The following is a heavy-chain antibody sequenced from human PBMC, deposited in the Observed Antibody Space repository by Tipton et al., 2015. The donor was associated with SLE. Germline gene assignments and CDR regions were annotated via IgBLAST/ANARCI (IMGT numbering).Heavy chain of an antibody. CDR1: GFTFDDYG. Sequence: SLRLSCAASGFTFDDYGMSWVRQAPGKGLEWVSGINWNGGSTGYADSVKGRFTISRDNAKNSLYLQMNSLRAEDTALYYCAREGGPSLAEYYFDYWGQGTLVTVSS. CDR2: INWNGGST. V-gene: IGHV3-20*04. CDR3: AREGGPSLAEYYFDY. J-gene: IGHJ4*02. D-gene: IGHD6-19*01.